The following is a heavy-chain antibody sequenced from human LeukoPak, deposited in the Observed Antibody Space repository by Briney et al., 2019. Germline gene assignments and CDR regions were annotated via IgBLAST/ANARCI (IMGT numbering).Heavy chain of an antibody. CDR1: GFTFSSYW. Sequence: GGSLRLSCAASGFTFSSYWMSWVRQAPGKGLEWVANVKQDGSEKYYVDSVKGRFTISRDNAKNSLYLQMNSLRAEDTAVYYCARERGSKCFDYWGQGTLVTVSS. D-gene: IGHD3-10*01. CDR3: ARERGSKCFDY. J-gene: IGHJ4*02. V-gene: IGHV3-7*01. CDR2: VKQDGSEK.